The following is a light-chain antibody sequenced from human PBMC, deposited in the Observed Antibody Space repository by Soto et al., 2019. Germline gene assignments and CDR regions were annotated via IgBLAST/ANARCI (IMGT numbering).Light chain of an antibody. CDR3: AAWDDSLNGVV. Sequence: QLVLTQPPSASGTPGQRVTISCSGSSSNIGDNTVNWYHQLPGTAPKLLIYNNNQRPSGVPDRFSGSKSGTSASLAISGLQPEDEAHYYCAAWDDSLNGVVFGGGTKVTVL. CDR2: NNN. J-gene: IGLJ2*01. V-gene: IGLV1-44*01. CDR1: SSNIGDNT.